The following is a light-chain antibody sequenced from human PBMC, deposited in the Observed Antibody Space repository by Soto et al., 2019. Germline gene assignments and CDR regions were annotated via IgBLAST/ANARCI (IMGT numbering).Light chain of an antibody. CDR3: QQSYSTPWT. J-gene: IGKJ1*01. Sequence: DIQLTQSPSSLYASVGDRVTITCRASHSISRNLNWYQQKPGKAPKLLIYAASSLQSGVPARFSGSGSGTDFTLTISSLQPEDFATYSCQQSYSTPWTFGQGTKVEIK. CDR2: AAS. CDR1: HSISRN. V-gene: IGKV1-39*01.